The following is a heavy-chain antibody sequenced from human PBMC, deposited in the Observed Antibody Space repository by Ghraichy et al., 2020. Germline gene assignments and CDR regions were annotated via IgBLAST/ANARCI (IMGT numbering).Heavy chain of an antibody. V-gene: IGHV3-23*01. D-gene: IGHD3-3*01. CDR3: AKVHPPKPRPSLVTIFGSRDAFDI. CDR2: ISGSGGST. Sequence: GSLRLSCAASGFTFSSYAMSWVRQAPGKGLEWVSAISGSGGSTYYADSVKGRFTISRDNSKNTLYLQMNSLRAEDTAVYYCAKVHPPKPRPSLVTIFGSRDAFDIWGQGTMVTVSS. CDR1: GFTFSSYA. J-gene: IGHJ3*02.